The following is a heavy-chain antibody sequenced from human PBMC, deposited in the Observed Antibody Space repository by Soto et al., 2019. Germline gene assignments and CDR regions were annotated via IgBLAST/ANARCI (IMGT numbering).Heavy chain of an antibody. D-gene: IGHD2-15*01. V-gene: IGHV5-51*01. CDR1: GYSFSSYW. Sequence: PGESLKISCKGSGYSFSSYWIGWVRQMPGKGLEWMGIIYPGDSDTRYSPSFQGQVTISADKSISTAYLQWSSLEASDTAMYYCARRLYCSGGSCYFLFDYWGQGTLVTVSS. J-gene: IGHJ4*02. CDR2: IYPGDSDT. CDR3: ARRLYCSGGSCYFLFDY.